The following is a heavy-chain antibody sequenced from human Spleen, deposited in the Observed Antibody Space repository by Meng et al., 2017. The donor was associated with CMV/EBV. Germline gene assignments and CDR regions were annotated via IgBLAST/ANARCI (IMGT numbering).Heavy chain of an antibody. CDR3: AREAYSSSWYSLYYYYGMDV. Sequence: GGSLRLSCAASGFTFSSYGMHWVRQAPGKGLEWVAFKRHDGNNQYYTDSVKGRFTISRDNSKNTLYLQMNSLRAEDTAVYYCAREAYSSSWYSLYYYYGMDVWGQGTTVTVSS. J-gene: IGHJ6*02. CDR2: KRHDGNNQ. V-gene: IGHV3-30*02. D-gene: IGHD6-13*01. CDR1: GFTFSSYG.